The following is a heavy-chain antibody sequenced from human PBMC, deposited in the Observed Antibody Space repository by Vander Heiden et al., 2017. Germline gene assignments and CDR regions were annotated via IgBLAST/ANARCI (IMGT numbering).Heavy chain of an antibody. Sequence: EVQLLESGGGLVQPGGSLRLSCAASVFTFNSYTMNWVRRAPGKGLEWVSAINDNGDSTYYAGSVRGRFTTSRDNSKNTLFLQMTGLRAEDTATYYCAKDRPYCSGVSCYAPFDYWGQGTLVTV. J-gene: IGHJ4*02. CDR3: AKDRPYCSGVSCYAPFDY. CDR2: INDNGDST. CDR1: VFTFNSYT. D-gene: IGHD2-15*01. V-gene: IGHV3-23*01.